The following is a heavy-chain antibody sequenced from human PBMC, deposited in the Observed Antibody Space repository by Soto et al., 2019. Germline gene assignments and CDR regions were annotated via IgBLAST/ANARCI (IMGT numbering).Heavy chain of an antibody. CDR1: GFTFSSYA. CDR2: ISYDGSNK. J-gene: IGHJ5*02. V-gene: IGHV3-30-3*01. CDR3: ARRSDYFDP. D-gene: IGHD4-17*01. Sequence: PVGALRLSCAASGFTFSSYAMHWVRQAPGKGLEWVAVISYDGSNKYYADSVKGRFTISRDNSKNTLYLQMNSLRAEDTAVYYCARRSDYFDPWGQGTLVTVSS.